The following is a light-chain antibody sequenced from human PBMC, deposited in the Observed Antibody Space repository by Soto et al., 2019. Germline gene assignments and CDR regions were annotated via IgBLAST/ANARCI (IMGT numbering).Light chain of an antibody. CDR2: DNN. CDR3: GTGDSSLSTGI. V-gene: IGLV1-51*01. J-gene: IGLJ2*01. Sequence: QSVLTQPPSVSAAPGQKVTISCSGSSSNIGESYVSWYQHLPGTAPKLLIYDNNKRNSGIPDRFSGSSSGTSATLGITGLQTGDEADYYCGTGDSSLSTGILGGGTKLTVL. CDR1: SSNIGESY.